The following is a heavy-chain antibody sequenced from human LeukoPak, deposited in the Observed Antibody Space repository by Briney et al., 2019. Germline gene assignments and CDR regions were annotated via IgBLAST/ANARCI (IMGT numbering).Heavy chain of an antibody. CDR1: GYSFTDYY. J-gene: IGHJ4*02. CDR2: LNPNSGDT. CDR3: ARMYYYGSGTYYGDY. D-gene: IGHD3-10*01. V-gene: IGHV1-2*02. Sequence: ASVKASCKASGYSFTDYYVHWVRQAPGQGLEWVGLLNPNSGDTNYAQKSQGRVTMIRDTSINTAYMELSRLRSDDTAVYYCARMYYYGSGTYYGDYWGQGTLVTVSS.